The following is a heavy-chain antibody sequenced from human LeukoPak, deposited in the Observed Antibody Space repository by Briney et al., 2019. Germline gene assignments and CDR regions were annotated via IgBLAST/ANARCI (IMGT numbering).Heavy chain of an antibody. CDR3: ARGRGVGIMLLYDY. CDR2: IGPKDGDT. J-gene: IGHJ4*02. CDR1: GYTFTDRY. Sequence: ASVKVSCKASGYTFTDRYMHWVRQAPGQGLEWMGWIGPKDGDTKYAQTFQGRVTMTRDTSISAVYMDLSDLGPDDTAVYYCARGRGVGIMLLYDYWGQGTLVTVSS. V-gene: IGHV1-2*02. D-gene: IGHD3-10*02.